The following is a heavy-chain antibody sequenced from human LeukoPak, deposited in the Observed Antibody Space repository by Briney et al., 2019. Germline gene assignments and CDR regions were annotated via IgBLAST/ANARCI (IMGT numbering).Heavy chain of an antibody. CDR1: GASFSTNY. D-gene: IGHD1-1*01. CDR2: VFDSGST. CDR3: ARLYQQSKWKYYYYYMDV. Sequence: SETLSLTCSVSGASFSTNYWSWIRQPPGRGLEWIGYVFDSGSTNYNPSLKSRVTISVDTSTKQFSLRLSSVTAADTAVYYCARLYQQSKWKYYYYYMDVWGKGTAVTVSS. J-gene: IGHJ6*03. V-gene: IGHV4-59*01.